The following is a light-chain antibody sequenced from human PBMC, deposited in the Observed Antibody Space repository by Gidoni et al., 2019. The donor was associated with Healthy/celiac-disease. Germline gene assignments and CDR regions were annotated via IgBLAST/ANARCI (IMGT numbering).Light chain of an antibody. J-gene: IGLJ3*02. CDR2: GNS. CDR1: SSNIGAGYD. V-gene: IGLV1-40*01. CDR3: QSYDSSLLWV. Sequence: QPLLPHPPPVSGPPGQRVTISGTGSSSNIGAGYDVHWYQQLPGTAPKLLIYGNSNRPSGVPDRFSGSKSGTSASLAITGLQAEDEADYYCQSYDSSLLWVFGGGTKLTVL.